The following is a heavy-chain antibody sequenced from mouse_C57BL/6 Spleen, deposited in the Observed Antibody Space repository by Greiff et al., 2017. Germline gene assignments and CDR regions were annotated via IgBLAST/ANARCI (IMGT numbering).Heavy chain of an antibody. CDR1: GYTFTSSW. V-gene: IGHV1-69*01. CDR2: IDPSDRYT. Sequence: VKLQQPGAELVMPGASVKLSCKASGYTFTSSWMHWVKQRPGQGLEWIGEIDPSDRYTNYNQKFKGKSTLTVNKSSSTAYMQLSSLTSEDSAVYYGARSGYYTGSSSLYAMDYWGQRTSVTVAT. D-gene: IGHD1-1*01. CDR3: ARSGYYTGSSSLYAMDY. J-gene: IGHJ4*01.